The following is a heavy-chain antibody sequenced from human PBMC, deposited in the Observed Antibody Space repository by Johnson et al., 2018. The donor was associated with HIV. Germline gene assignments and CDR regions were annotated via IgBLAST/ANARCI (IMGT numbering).Heavy chain of an antibody. Sequence: QVQVVESGGGVVQPGRSLRLSCAASGFTFSSYAMHWVRQAPGKGLEWVAVISYDGSNKYYADSVKGRFTISGDNSKNTLYLPMNSVRAEDTAVYYCAKDWDVVVTADDAFDIWGQGTMVTVSS. CDR1: GFTFSSYA. V-gene: IGHV3-30-3*01. CDR2: ISYDGSNK. J-gene: IGHJ3*02. D-gene: IGHD2-21*02. CDR3: AKDWDVVVTADDAFDI.